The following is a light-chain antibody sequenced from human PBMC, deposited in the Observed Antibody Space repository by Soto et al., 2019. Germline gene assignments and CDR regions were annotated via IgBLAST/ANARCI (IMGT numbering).Light chain of an antibody. Sequence: DIPMTQSPSSLSASVGDRVTITCRASQSISSYLNWYQQKLGKAPKLLIYAASNLQSGVPSRFSGCGSMTDFTLTISSLQPEDFATYYCQQTYTTPRTFGHGTKVEIK. CDR2: AAS. CDR1: QSISSY. CDR3: QQTYTTPRT. J-gene: IGKJ1*01. V-gene: IGKV1-39*01.